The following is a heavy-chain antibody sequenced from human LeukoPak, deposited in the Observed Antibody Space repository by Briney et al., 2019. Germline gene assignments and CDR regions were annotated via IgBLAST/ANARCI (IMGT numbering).Heavy chain of an antibody. D-gene: IGHD2-2*01. CDR2: ISGSGGST. CDR3: AKATAVSAYYFDY. Sequence: PGGSLRLSCAASGFTFSSYAMSWVRQAPGKGPEWVSGISGSGGSTYYADSVKGRFTVSRDNSKNTLYLQMNSLRAEDTVVYYCAKATAVSAYYFDYWGQGTLVTVSS. J-gene: IGHJ4*02. V-gene: IGHV3-23*01. CDR1: GFTFSSYA.